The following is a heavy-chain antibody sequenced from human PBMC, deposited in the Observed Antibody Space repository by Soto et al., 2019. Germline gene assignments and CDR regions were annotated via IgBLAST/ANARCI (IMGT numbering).Heavy chain of an antibody. J-gene: IGHJ4*02. V-gene: IGHV3-23*01. CDR1: GFTFSSYA. CDR3: AKYNIVVLLAATRFDY. CDR2: ISGSGGST. Sequence: GGSLRLSCAASGFTFSSYAMSWVRQAPGKGLEWVSAISGSGGSTDYADSVKGRFTISRDNSKNTLYLQMNSLRAEDTAVYYCAKYNIVVLLAATRFDYWGQGTLVTVSS. D-gene: IGHD2-15*01.